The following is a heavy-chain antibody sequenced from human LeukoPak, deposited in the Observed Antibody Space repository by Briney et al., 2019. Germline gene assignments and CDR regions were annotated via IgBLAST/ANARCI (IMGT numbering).Heavy chain of an antibody. CDR3: ARDALWFGAVRHFDY. CDR1: GYTFTSYG. J-gene: IGHJ4*02. Sequence: ASVKVSCKASGYTFTSYGISWVRQAPGQGLEWMGWISAYNGNTNYAQKLQGRVTMTTDTSTSTAYMELRGLRSDDTAVYYCARDALWFGAVRHFDYWGQGTLVTVSS. CDR2: ISAYNGNT. D-gene: IGHD3-10*01. V-gene: IGHV1-18*01.